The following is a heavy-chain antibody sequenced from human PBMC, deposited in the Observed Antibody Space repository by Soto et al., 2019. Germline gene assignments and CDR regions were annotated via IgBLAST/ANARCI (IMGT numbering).Heavy chain of an antibody. Sequence: QVQLQESGPGLVKPSETLSLTCTVSGGSFKSGSYSWSWIRQRPGKGLEWIGYVYHTGRTNYNTSLKSRVSISMDPSKNQFSLTLDSVTAADTAVYFCARDFAYFDSWGQGTLVTVSS. J-gene: IGHJ4*02. CDR2: VYHTGRT. CDR1: GGSFKSGSYS. V-gene: IGHV4-61*01. D-gene: IGHD3-3*01. CDR3: ARDFAYFDS.